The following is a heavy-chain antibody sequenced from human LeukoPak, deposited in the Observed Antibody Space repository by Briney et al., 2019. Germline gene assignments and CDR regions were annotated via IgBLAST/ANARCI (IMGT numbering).Heavy chain of an antibody. D-gene: IGHD1-26*01. J-gene: IGHJ4*02. CDR3: ARSYSGSYRKPFDY. CDR1: GYTFTSYG. CDR2: ISAYNGNT. Sequence: PVASVKVSCTASGYTFTSYGISWVRQAPGQGLEWMGWISAYNGNTNYAQKLQGRVTMTTDTSTSTAYMELRSLRSDDTAVYYCARSYSGSYRKPFDYWGQGTLVTVSS. V-gene: IGHV1-18*01.